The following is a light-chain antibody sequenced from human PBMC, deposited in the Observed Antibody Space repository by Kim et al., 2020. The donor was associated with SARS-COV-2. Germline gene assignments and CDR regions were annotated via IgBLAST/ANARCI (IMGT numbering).Light chain of an antibody. J-gene: IGKJ1*01. CDR2: DTS. V-gene: IGKV3-11*01. CDR3: QQRSNWLS. CDR1: QSVSSY. Sequence: EIVLTQSPATLSLSPGERATLSCRASQSVSSYLAWYQQKPGQAPRLLIYDTSNRATGIPARFSGSGSGTDFPLTISILEHEDFAVYYCQQRSNWLSFGQGTKVDIK.